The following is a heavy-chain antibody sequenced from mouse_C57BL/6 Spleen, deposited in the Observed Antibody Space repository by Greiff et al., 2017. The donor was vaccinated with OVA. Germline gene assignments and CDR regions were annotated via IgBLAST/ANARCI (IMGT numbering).Heavy chain of an antibody. D-gene: IGHD4-1*01. CDR3: ARGGELEPFAY. V-gene: IGHV1-53*01. CDR1: GYTFTSYW. CDR2: INPSNGGT. Sequence: QVQLQQPGTELVKPGASVKLSCKASGYTFTSYWMHWVKQRPGQGLEWIGNINPSNGGTNYNQKFQDKATLTVDKSSSTAYMQLSSLTSEDSAVEYCARGGELEPFAYWGQGTLVTVSA. J-gene: IGHJ3*01.